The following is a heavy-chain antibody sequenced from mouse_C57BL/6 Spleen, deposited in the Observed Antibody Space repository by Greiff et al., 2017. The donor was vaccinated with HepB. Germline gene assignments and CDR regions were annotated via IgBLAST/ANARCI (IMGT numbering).Heavy chain of an antibody. J-gene: IGHJ2*01. V-gene: IGHV1-69*01. D-gene: IGHD2-3*01. CDR2: IDPSDSYT. CDR1: GYTFTSYW. CDR3: ARFYPRDYFDY. Sequence: VQLQQPGAELVMPGASVKLSCKASGYTFTSYWMHWVKQRPGQGLEWIGEIDPSDSYTNYNQKFKGKSTLTVDKSSSTAYMQLSSLTSEDSAVYYCARFYPRDYFDYWGQGTTLTVSS.